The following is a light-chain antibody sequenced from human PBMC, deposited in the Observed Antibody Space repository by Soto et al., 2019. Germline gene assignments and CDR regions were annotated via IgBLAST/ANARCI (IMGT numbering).Light chain of an antibody. Sequence: QSALTQPPSASGSPGQSVTISCTGTSSDVGGYNYVSWYQQHPGKVPKLMIYEVNKRPSGVPDRFSGSKSGNTASLTVSGLQAEHEAVYYCSSYGGSNNLVFGGGTKLTVL. V-gene: IGLV2-8*01. CDR1: SSDVGGYNY. J-gene: IGLJ2*01. CDR2: EVN. CDR3: SSYGGSNNLV.